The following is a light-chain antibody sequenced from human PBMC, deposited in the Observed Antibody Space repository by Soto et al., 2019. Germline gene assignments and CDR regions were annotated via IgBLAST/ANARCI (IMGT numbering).Light chain of an antibody. J-gene: IGKJ2*01. Sequence: EIVMTQSPAALSVSPGEGATLSCRASRSVSTGVAWYQQKPGLPPRLLIYSASTRATGVPATFSGSGSVTEFTLTSSSLQSEDVAIYYCQQYDQRYTFGQGTKLEIK. CDR1: RSVSTG. CDR2: SAS. V-gene: IGKV3-15*01. CDR3: QQYDQRYT.